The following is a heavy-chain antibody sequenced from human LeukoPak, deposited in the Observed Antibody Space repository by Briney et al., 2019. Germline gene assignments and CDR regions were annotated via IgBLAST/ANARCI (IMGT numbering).Heavy chain of an antibody. J-gene: IGHJ4*02. Sequence: SGTLSLTCTVSGGSFSSYYWSWLRQPPGKGLEWIGYIYYTGSTNYNPSLTSRVTISVDTSKNQFSLKLSSVTAADTAVYYCARSAYSNSWFIDYWGQGTLATVSS. D-gene: IGHD6-13*01. V-gene: IGHV4-59*01. CDR3: ARSAYSNSWFIDY. CDR1: GGSFSSYY. CDR2: IYYTGST.